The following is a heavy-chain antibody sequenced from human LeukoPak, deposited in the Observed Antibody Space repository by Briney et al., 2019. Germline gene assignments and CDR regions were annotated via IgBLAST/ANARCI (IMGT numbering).Heavy chain of an antibody. CDR3: AREGSYYGSGSPY. J-gene: IGHJ4*02. V-gene: IGHV3-21*01. D-gene: IGHD3-10*01. CDR1: GFTFSSYS. CDR2: ISSSSYI. Sequence: PGGSLRLSCAASGFTFSSYSMNWVRQAPGKGLEWVSSISSSSYIYYADSVKGRFTISRDNAKNSLYLQMNSLRAEDTAVYYCAREGSYYGSGSPYWGQGTLVTVSS.